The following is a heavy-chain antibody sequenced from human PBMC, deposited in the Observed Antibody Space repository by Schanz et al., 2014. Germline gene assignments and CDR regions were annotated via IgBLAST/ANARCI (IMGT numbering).Heavy chain of an antibody. D-gene: IGHD4-17*01. J-gene: IGHJ3*02. V-gene: IGHV4-34*09. Sequence: QVQLQESGPGLVKPSETLSLTCGVFGGSFSGYYWSWIRQPPGKGLEWIGEIYHTGSTNYNPSLKSRVTISVDTSKNQFSLNLSSATAADTAVYYCARDRGHGDLPGDIWGQGTMVTVSS. CDR1: GGSFSGYY. CDR2: IYHTGST. CDR3: ARDRGHGDLPGDI.